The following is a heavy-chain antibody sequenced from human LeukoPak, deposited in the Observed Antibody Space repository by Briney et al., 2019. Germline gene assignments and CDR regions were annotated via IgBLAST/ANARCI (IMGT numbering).Heavy chain of an antibody. D-gene: IGHD3-22*01. CDR2: IYYSGST. Sequence: SETLSLTCTVSGGSISSYYWSWIRQPPGKGLEWIGYIYYSGSTNYNPSLKSRVTISVDTSKNQFSLKLSSVTAADTAVYYCAVGSSGYRSFDYWGQGTLVTVSS. CDR1: GGSISSYY. J-gene: IGHJ4*02. V-gene: IGHV4-59*08. CDR3: AVGSSGYRSFDY.